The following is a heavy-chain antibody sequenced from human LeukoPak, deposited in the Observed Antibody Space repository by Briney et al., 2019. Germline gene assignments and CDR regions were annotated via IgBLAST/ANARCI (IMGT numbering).Heavy chain of an antibody. CDR1: GASISGSGYY. D-gene: IGHD3-10*01. CDR3: AVYYYGSGSYPFFDY. V-gene: IGHV4-39*01. CDR2: IYYSGST. J-gene: IGHJ4*02. Sequence: PSETLSLTCAVSGASISGSGYYWGWIRQPPGKGLEWIGNIYYSGSTYYNASLQSRVTISIDTSKNQFSLKLSSVTAADTAVYYCAVYYYGSGSYPFFDYWGQGTLVTVSS.